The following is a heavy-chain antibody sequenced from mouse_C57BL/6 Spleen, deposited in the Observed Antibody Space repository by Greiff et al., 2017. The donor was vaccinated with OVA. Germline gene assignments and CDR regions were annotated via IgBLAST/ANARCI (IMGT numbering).Heavy chain of an antibody. Sequence: QVQLQQSGPELVKPGASVKLSCKASGYTFTSYDINWVKQRPGQGLEWIGWIYPRDGSTKYNEKFKGKATLTVDTSSSTAYMELHSLTSEDSAVYFCARRQANWDERYFDYWGQGTTLTVSS. J-gene: IGHJ2*01. CDR1: GYTFTSYD. D-gene: IGHD4-1*01. V-gene: IGHV1-85*01. CDR2: IYPRDGST. CDR3: ARRQANWDERYFDY.